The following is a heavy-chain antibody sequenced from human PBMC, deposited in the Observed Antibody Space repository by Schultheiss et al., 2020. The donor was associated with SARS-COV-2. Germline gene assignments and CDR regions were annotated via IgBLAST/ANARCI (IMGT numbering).Heavy chain of an antibody. Sequence: GGSLRLSCAASGFTFSSYGMHWVRQAPGKGLEWVAVISYDGSNKYYADSVKGRFTISRDNSKNTLYLQMNSLRAEDTAVYYCARPLVVVVAATLSAFDIWGQGTMVTVSS. J-gene: IGHJ3*02. CDR3: ARPLVVVVAATLSAFDI. CDR1: GFTFSSYG. V-gene: IGHV3-30*03. CDR2: ISYDGSNK. D-gene: IGHD2-15*01.